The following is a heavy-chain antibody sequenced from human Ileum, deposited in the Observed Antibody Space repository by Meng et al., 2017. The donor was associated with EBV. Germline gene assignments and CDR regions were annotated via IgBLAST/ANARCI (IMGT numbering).Heavy chain of an antibody. CDR1: NGSVSSYGYY. CDR3: ARERGGGDRGIH. D-gene: IGHD2-21*02. J-gene: IGHJ4*02. Sequence: QVQLQESGPGLVTPSXXXXXXCSVSNGSVSSYGYYWTWIRQPPGKGLEWIGYMSYTGSTNYNSSLKSRVTISVDTSKNQFSLKLTSVTAADTAVYYCARERGGGDRGIHWGQGTLVTVSS. V-gene: IGHV4-61*08. CDR2: MSYTGST.